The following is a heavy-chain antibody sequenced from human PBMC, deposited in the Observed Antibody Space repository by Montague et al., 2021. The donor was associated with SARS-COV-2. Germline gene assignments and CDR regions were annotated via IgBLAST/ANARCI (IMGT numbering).Heavy chain of an antibody. V-gene: IGHV4-30-2*01. CDR1: GGSISSGGYF. D-gene: IGHD3-10*01. J-gene: IGHJ6*02. Sequence: TLSLTCAVSGGSISSGGYFWNWIRQPPGKGLEWIGYIYHSGGTYYNPSLKSRATISLGTSKNQFSLNLTSVTAADTAVYWCARGSMVGGCKVYYGVDVWGQGAPVTVAS. CDR2: IYHSGGT. CDR3: ARGSMVGGCKVYYGVDV.